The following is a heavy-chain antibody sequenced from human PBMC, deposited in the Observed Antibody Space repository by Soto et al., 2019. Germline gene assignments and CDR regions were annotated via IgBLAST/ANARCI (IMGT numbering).Heavy chain of an antibody. Sequence: SETLSLTCAVSGGSISRGGYSWSWIRQPPGKGLEWIGYIYHSGSTYYNPSLKSRVTISVDRSKNQFSLKLSSVTAADTAVYYCARGGSGPNWFDPWGQGTLVTVSS. J-gene: IGHJ5*02. CDR3: ARGGSGPNWFDP. CDR1: GGSISRGGYS. D-gene: IGHD3-3*01. CDR2: IYHSGST. V-gene: IGHV4-30-2*01.